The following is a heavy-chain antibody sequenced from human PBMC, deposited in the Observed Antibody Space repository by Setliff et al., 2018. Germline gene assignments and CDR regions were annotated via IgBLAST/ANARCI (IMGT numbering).Heavy chain of an antibody. V-gene: IGHV4-39*02. D-gene: IGHD3-10*01. J-gene: IGHJ5*02. Sequence: ASETLSLTCTVSGGPIRSSTHYWGWIRQPPGKGLEWIGTIYYSGLTYYTPSLRSRATISVDTSKNRFSLQLSSVTAADTAVYYCAGHQGSGSNYKVVNWFDPWGQGTLVTVSS. CDR1: GGPIRSSTHY. CDR3: AGHQGSGSNYKVVNWFDP. CDR2: IYYSGLT.